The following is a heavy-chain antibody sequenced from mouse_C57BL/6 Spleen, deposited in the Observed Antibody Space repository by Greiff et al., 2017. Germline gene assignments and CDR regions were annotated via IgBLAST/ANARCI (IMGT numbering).Heavy chain of an antibody. CDR2: ISDGGSYT. CDR1: GFTFSSYA. Sequence: EVQRVASGGGLVKPGGSLKLSCAASGFTFSSYAMSWVRQTPEKRLEWVATISDGGSYTYYPDNVKGRFTISRDNAKNNLYLQMSHLKSEDTAMYYCARGSEYYGSSYWYFDVWGTGTTVTVSS. V-gene: IGHV5-4*01. D-gene: IGHD1-1*01. CDR3: ARGSEYYGSSYWYFDV. J-gene: IGHJ1*03.